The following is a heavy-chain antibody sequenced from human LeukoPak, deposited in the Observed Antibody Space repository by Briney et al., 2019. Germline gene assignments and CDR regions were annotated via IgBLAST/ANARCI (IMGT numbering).Heavy chain of an antibody. V-gene: IGHV4-59*01. J-gene: IGHJ6*03. CDR1: GVSISRYY. Sequence: PLETLSLTRTVSGVSISRYYWSGVRQRPRKGREWIGYIYDSGATHYTPSHKRTVPISVDTSKNQFSLKVNSVTAADTAVYYCARDGGVPLRGNSTRYYFYYMDVWGKGTTVPVSS. D-gene: IGHD5-18*01. CDR3: ARDGGVPLRGNSTRYYFYYMDV. CDR2: IYDSGAT.